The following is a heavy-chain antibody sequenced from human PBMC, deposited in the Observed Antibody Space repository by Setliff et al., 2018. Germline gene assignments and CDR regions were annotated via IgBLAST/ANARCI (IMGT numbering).Heavy chain of an antibody. CDR2: VSPIDDGKP. D-gene: IGHD6-19*01. V-gene: IGHV1-18*01. J-gene: IGHJ4*02. CDR3: ARDGVAGLPVD. Sequence: GASVKVSCKASGSSFTSYDINWVRLAAGQGLEWMGWVSPIDDGKPGYAQKIQGRVTMTTDTSTSTAYMDLRSLRSDDTATYYCARDGVAGLPVDWGQGTLVTVSS. CDR1: GSSFTSYD.